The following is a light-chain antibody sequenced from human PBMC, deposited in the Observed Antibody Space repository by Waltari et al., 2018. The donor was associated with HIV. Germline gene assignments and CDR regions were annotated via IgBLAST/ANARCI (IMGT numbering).Light chain of an antibody. CDR3: QAWDRNTVV. Sequence: SYDLTQSPSVSVSPGPTARLTCSADDLWDKEACWYHQKSGQSPVLVMYEANKRPSGIPERFSGSKSGNTATLTISGTQAMDEADYYCQAWDRNTVVFGGGTKLTVL. CDR1: DLWDKE. CDR2: EAN. V-gene: IGLV3-1*01. J-gene: IGLJ3*02.